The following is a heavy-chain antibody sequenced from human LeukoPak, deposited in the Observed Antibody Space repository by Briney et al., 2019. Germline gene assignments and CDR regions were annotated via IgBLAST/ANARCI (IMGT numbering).Heavy chain of an antibody. CDR2: IRYDGSNK. CDR1: GFTFSSYG. D-gene: IGHD2-2*01. J-gene: IGHJ3*02. CDR3: AKEAEYCSSTSCYYGAFDI. Sequence: GGSLRLYCAASGFTFSSYGMHWVRQAPGKGLEWVAFIRYDGSNKYYADSAKGRFTISRDNSKNTLYLQMNSLRAEDTAVYYCAKEAEYCSSTSCYYGAFDIWGQGTMVTVSS. V-gene: IGHV3-30*02.